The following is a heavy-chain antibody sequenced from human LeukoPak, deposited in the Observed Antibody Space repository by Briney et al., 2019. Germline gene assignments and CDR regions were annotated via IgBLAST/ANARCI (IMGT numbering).Heavy chain of an antibody. D-gene: IGHD3-22*01. CDR1: GYTFTGYY. Sequence: GASVKVSCKASGYTFTGYYMHWVRQAPGQGLEWMGWISAYNGNTNYAQKLQGRVTITADKSTSTAYMELSSLRSEDTAVYYCARVPPYYYDSSGYYGLWGQGTLVTVSS. V-gene: IGHV1-18*04. J-gene: IGHJ4*02. CDR2: ISAYNGNT. CDR3: ARVPPYYYDSSGYYGL.